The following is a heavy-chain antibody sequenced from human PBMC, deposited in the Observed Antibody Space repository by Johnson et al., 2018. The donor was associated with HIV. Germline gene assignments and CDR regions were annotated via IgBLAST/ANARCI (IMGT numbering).Heavy chain of an antibody. Sequence: EVQLVESGGGLVQPGGSLRLSCAASGFTFSSYWMSWVRQAPGKGLEWVANIKQDGSEKYYVDSVKGRFTISRDNTKNLLYLQMKSLIAEDTAVYYCARGDYDILTGYAFDIWGQGTMVTVSS. J-gene: IGHJ3*02. CDR2: IKQDGSEK. D-gene: IGHD3-9*01. CDR3: ARGDYDILTGYAFDI. CDR1: GFTFSSYW. V-gene: IGHV3-7*02.